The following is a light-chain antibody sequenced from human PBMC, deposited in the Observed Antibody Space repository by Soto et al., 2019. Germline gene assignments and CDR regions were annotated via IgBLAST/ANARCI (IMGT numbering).Light chain of an antibody. CDR1: SRDVGGYTY. Sequence: QSVLTQPPSASGSTGQSVTISCTGNSRDVGGYTYVSWYQQHPGKAPKLLIFEVNKRPSGVPDRFSGSKSGNTASLTVSGLQAEDEGDYYCSSYAGDNNPYVFGTGTKLTVL. J-gene: IGLJ1*01. CDR3: SSYAGDNNPYV. V-gene: IGLV2-8*01. CDR2: EVN.